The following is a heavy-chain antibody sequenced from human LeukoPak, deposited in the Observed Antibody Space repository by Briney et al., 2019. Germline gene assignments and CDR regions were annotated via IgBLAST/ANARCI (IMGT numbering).Heavy chain of an antibody. V-gene: IGHV3-21*01. CDR2: ISSSSSYI. Sequence: GGSLRLSCAASGFTFSSYSMNWVRQAPGKGLEWVSSISSSSSYIYYADSVKGRFTISRDNAKNSLYLQMNSLRAEDTAVYYCARDIQSNYYGSGSYVYWGQGTLVTVSS. D-gene: IGHD3-10*01. J-gene: IGHJ4*02. CDR3: ARDIQSNYYGSGSYVY. CDR1: GFTFSSYS.